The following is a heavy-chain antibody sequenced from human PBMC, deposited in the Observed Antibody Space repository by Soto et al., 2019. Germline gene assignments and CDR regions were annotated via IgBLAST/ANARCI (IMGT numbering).Heavy chain of an antibody. CDR1: GFTFSSYA. CDR3: ARVCGGDCVGRNWFDP. J-gene: IGHJ5*02. Sequence: GGSLRLSCAAPGFTFSSYAMSWVRQAPGKGLEWVSAISGSGGSTYYADSVRGRFTISRDNSKNTLYLQMNSLRSEDTAVYYCARVCGGDCVGRNWFDPWGQGTLVTVSS. V-gene: IGHV3-23*01. D-gene: IGHD2-21*02. CDR2: ISGSGGST.